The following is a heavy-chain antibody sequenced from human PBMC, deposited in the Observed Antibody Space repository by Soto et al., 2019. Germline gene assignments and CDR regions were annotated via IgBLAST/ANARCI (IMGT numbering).Heavy chain of an antibody. CDR2: ISGSGGST. Sequence: PGGSLRLSCAASGFTFSSYAMSWVRQAPGKGLEWVSAISGSGGSTYYADSVKGRFTISRDNSKNTLYLQMNSLRAEDTAVYYCAKDKPYYDFWSGYNWAWFDPWGQGTLVTVSS. J-gene: IGHJ5*02. V-gene: IGHV3-23*01. CDR1: GFTFSSYA. D-gene: IGHD3-3*01. CDR3: AKDKPYYDFWSGYNWAWFDP.